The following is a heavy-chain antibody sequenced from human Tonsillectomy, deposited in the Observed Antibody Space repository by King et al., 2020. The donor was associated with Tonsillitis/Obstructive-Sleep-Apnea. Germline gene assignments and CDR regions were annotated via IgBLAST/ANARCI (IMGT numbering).Heavy chain of an antibody. V-gene: IGHV4-59*11. Sequence: QVQLQESGPGLVKPSETLSLKCTVSGGSMSNHYWSWMRQTPGKGLEWIAYIYDSGSTDYNPSLKSRVTISVDTSKNQLSLKMSSVTEADTGVYYCARDVEWVVRGASDIWGQGTMVTVSS. D-gene: IGHD6-19*01. CDR3: ARDVEWVVRGASDI. CDR2: IYDSGST. J-gene: IGHJ3*02. CDR1: GGSMSNHY.